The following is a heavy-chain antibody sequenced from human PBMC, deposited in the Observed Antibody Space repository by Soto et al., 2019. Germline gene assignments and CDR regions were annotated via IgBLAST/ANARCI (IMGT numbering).Heavy chain of an antibody. CDR2: INHSGST. CDR3: ARWDYYDSSGYLRFDP. V-gene: IGHV4-34*01. Sequence: SETLSLTCAVYGGSFSGYYWTWIRQPPGTGLEWIGEINHSGSTNYNPSLKSRVTISVDTSKNQFSLKLSSVTAADTAVYYCARWDYYDSSGYLRFDPWGQGTLVTVSS. D-gene: IGHD3-22*01. CDR1: GGSFSGYY. J-gene: IGHJ5*02.